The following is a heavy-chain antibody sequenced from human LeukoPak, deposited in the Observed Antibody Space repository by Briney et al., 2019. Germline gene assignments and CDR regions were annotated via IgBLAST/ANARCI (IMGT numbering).Heavy chain of an antibody. Sequence: SVKVSCKASGGTFSSYAISWVRQAPGQGLEWMGGIIPIFGTANYAQKLQGRVTMTTDTSTSTAYMELRSLRSDDTAVYYCARETPGLRQMVYATRRSDPWGQGTLVTVSS. J-gene: IGHJ5*02. CDR3: ARETPGLRQMVYATRRSDP. CDR1: GGTFSSYA. CDR2: IIPIFGTA. D-gene: IGHD2-8*01. V-gene: IGHV1-69*05.